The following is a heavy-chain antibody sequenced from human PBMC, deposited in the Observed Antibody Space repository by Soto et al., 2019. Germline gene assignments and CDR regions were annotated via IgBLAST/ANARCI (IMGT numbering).Heavy chain of an antibody. Sequence: KISCKGSGYSFAGYWITWVRQAPGQRPEWMGWIIAGNGHTEYSQKFQGRVTITSDTSATTAYMELSSLTSEDTAVYYCARAFGTEEFDYWGQGSLVTVSS. CDR1: GYSFAGYW. J-gene: IGHJ4*02. D-gene: IGHD1-1*01. CDR3: ARAFGTEEFDY. V-gene: IGHV1-3*01. CDR2: IIAGNGHT.